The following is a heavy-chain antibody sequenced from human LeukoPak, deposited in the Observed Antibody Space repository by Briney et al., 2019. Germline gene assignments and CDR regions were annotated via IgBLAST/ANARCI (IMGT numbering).Heavy chain of an antibody. CDR1: GFSLSNAW. Sequence: PGGSLRLSCAASGFSLSNAWMSWVRQAPGKGLEWVGRITTKASNYATAYGASVKGRFTISRDDSENTAYLQMNSLKTEDTAVYYCTTYRSGHYWGQGTLVTVSS. D-gene: IGHD6-19*01. CDR2: ITTKASNYAT. J-gene: IGHJ4*02. V-gene: IGHV3-73*01. CDR3: TTYRSGHY.